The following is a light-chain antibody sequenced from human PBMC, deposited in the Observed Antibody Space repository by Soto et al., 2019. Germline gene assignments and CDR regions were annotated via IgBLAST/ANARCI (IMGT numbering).Light chain of an antibody. J-gene: IGKJ5*01. CDR2: AAS. CDR1: QRFGSSN. CDR3: QQYAISPPIT. Sequence: EIVLTQSPGTLSLSLVERGTLSCRASQRFGSSNLAWYQQKPGQAPRLLIYAASTRATGIPARFSGSGSETEFTLTISSLQSEDLAVYYCQQYAISPPITFGQGTRLEIK. V-gene: IGKV3-20*01.